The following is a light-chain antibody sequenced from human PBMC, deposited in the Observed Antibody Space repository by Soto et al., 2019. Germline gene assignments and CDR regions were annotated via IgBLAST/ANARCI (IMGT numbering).Light chain of an antibody. CDR1: QSVSSY. CDR3: QQHSNWPLT. J-gene: IGKJ4*01. CDR2: DAS. Sequence: EIVLTQSPATLSLSPAEGATISCRASQSVSSYLAWYQQKPGQAPRLLMYDASNRATGIPARFSGSGSGTEFTLTISSLEPEDFAVYYCQQHSNWPLTFGGGTKVEIK. V-gene: IGKV3-11*01.